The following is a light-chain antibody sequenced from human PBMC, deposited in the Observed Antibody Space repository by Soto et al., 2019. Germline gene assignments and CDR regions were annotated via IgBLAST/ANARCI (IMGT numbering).Light chain of an antibody. CDR3: QQYKSYWT. V-gene: IGKV1-5*01. Sequence: DIQMTQSPSTLSASVGDRVTITCRASQSISSWLAWYQQKPGKAPKLLIYDASSLQSGVPSRFSGSGSRTEFTLTISGLQPDDFATYYCQQYKSYWTFGQGTKV. J-gene: IGKJ1*01. CDR2: DAS. CDR1: QSISSW.